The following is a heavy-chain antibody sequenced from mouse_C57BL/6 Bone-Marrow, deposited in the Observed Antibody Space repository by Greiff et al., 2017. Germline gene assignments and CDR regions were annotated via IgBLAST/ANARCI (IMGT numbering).Heavy chain of an antibody. D-gene: IGHD1-1*01. Sequence: QVQLQQSGAELVKPGASVKMSCKASGYTFTSYWITWVKQRPGQGLEWIGDIYPGSGGTNYTEKFKSKATLTVDTSSSTAYMQLSSLTSEDSAVYYCARCYGCTHYSFDYWGQGTTLTVSS. CDR2: IYPGSGGT. J-gene: IGHJ2*01. CDR3: ARCYGCTHYSFDY. V-gene: IGHV1-55*01. CDR1: GYTFTSYW.